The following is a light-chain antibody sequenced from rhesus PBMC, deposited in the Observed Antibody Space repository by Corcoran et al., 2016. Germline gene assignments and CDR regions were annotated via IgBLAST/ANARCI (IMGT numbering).Light chain of an antibody. CDR3: QQYNSDPYS. J-gene: IGKJ2*01. V-gene: IGKV1-37*01. Sequence: DIQMTQSPSSLSASVGDRVTITFRASQGISSYLAWYQQKPGKAPKPLIYYASNLESGVPSRFSGSGFGTEFPITISSLQPEDFATYYCQQYNSDPYSFGQGTKVEIK. CDR2: YAS. CDR1: QGISSY.